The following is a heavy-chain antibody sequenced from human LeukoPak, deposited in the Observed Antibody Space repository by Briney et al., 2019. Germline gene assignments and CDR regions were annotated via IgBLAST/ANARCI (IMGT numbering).Heavy chain of an antibody. CDR3: ASGYSSSWYGD. Sequence: SETLSLTCTVSGSSISSSSYYWGWIRQPPGKGLEWIGSIYYSGSTYYNPSLKSRVTISVDTSKNQFSLKLSSVTAADTAVYYCASGYSSSWYGDWGQGTLVTVSS. V-gene: IGHV4-39*01. CDR2: IYYSGST. CDR1: GSSISSSSYY. D-gene: IGHD6-13*01. J-gene: IGHJ4*02.